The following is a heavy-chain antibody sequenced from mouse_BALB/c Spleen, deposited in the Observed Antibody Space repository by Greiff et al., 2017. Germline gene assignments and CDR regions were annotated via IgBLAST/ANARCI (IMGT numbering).Heavy chain of an antibody. Sequence: VQLKQSGPELVKPGASVKISCKASGYTFTDYNMHWVKQSHGKSLEWIGYIYPYNGGTGYNQKFKSKATLTVDNSSSTAYMELRSLTSEDSAVYYCASSLYDGDYFAYWGQGTLVTVSA. D-gene: IGHD2-3*01. CDR2: IYPYNGGT. CDR1: GYTFTDYN. V-gene: IGHV1S29*02. J-gene: IGHJ3*01. CDR3: ASSLYDGDYFAY.